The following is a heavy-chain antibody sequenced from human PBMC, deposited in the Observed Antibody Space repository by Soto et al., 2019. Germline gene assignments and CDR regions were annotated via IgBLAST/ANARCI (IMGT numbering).Heavy chain of an antibody. J-gene: IGHJ6*02. CDR2: ISYDGSNK. CDR3: AREQTYCTNGVCSSYYGMDV. Sequence: ESGVGVVQPGRSLRLSCAASGFTFSSYAMHWVRQAPDKGLEWVAVISYDGSNKFYADSVKGRFTISRDNSKNTLYLQMNSLRAEDTAVYYCAREQTYCTNGVCSSYYGMDVWGQGTTVTVSS. V-gene: IGHV3-30*04. D-gene: IGHD2-8*01. CDR1: GFTFSSYA.